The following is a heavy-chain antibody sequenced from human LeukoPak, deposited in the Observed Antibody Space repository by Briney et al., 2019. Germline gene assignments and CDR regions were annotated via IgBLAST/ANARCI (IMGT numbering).Heavy chain of an antibody. D-gene: IGHD3-3*01. J-gene: IGHJ3*02. CDR2: ISSSSSYT. Sequence: GGSLRLSCAASGFTFSDYYMSWIRQAPGKGLEWVSYISSSSSYTNYADSVKGRFTISRDNSKNTLYLQMSSLRAEGTAVYYCVKDGYDFWSGYYTVTDAFDIWGQGTMVTVSS. CDR3: VKDGYDFWSGYYTVTDAFDI. CDR1: GFTFSDYY. V-gene: IGHV3-11*06.